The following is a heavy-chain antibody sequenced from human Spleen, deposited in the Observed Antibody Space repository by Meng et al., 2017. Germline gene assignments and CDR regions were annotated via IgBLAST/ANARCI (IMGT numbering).Heavy chain of an antibody. Sequence: GESLQISCAASGFTFSSYSMNWVRQAPGKGLEWVSSISSSSSYIYYADSVKGRFTISRDNAKNSLYLQMNSLRAEDTAVYYCARVVLMVYAIVWEVDNWFDPWGQGTLVTVSS. D-gene: IGHD2-8*01. CDR3: ARVVLMVYAIVWEVDNWFDP. CDR1: GFTFSSYS. V-gene: IGHV3-21*04. CDR2: ISSSSSYI. J-gene: IGHJ5*02.